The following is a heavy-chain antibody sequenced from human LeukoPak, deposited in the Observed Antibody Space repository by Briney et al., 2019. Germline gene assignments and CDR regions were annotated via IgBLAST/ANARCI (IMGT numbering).Heavy chain of an antibody. D-gene: IGHD1-1*01. CDR3: ARYRDTTYDY. J-gene: IGHJ4*02. CDR2: ISTDGGGT. CDR1: GFTFSTYA. Sequence: SGGSLRLSCAASGFTFSTYAMHWVRQAPWKGLEYVSAISTDGGGTYYANSVKGRFTISRDNSKNSLYLQMGSLRTEDMAVYYCARYRDTTYDYWGQGTLVTVSS. V-gene: IGHV3-64*01.